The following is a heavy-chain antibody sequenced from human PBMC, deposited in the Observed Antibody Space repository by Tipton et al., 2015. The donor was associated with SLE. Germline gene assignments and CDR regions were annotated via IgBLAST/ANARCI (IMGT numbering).Heavy chain of an antibody. CDR3: ARLYSGSS. J-gene: IGHJ5*02. CDR2: IYHSGST. CDR1: GGSISSSSYY. V-gene: IGHV4-39*07. D-gene: IGHD1-26*01. Sequence: LRLSCTVSGGSISSSSYYWGWIRQPPGKGLEWIGSIYHSGSTNYNPSLKSRVTISVDKSKNQFSLKLSSVTAADTAVYYCARLYSGSSWGQGTLVTVSS.